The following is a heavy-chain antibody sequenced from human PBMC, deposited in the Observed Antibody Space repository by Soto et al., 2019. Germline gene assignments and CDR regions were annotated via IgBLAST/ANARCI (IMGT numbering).Heavy chain of an antibody. CDR3: AGLTGKLEY. D-gene: IGHD3-9*01. CDR1: GFTFSSYA. V-gene: IGHV3-23*01. J-gene: IGHJ4*02. CDR2: ISGSGGST. Sequence: PGGSLRLSCAASGFTFSSYAMTWVRQAPGKGLEWDSVISGSGGSTHYADSVKGRFTISRDNSKNTLYFQMNSLRAEDTAVYYCAGLTGKLEYWGPGTLVTVSS.